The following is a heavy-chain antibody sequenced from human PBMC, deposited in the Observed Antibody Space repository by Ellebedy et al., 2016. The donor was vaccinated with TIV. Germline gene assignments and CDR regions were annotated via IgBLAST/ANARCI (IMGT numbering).Heavy chain of an antibody. CDR3: ARGDNSGWLIKFDY. J-gene: IGHJ4*02. V-gene: IGHV1-18*01. CDR1: GYTFIDYD. D-gene: IGHD6-19*01. CDR2: ISPYNGDT. Sequence: AASVKVSCKASGYTFIDYDFTWVRQAPGHGFEWMGWISPYNGDTNYAQRLQDRVTMTTDTSTNKAYMELRSLRSDDTAVFNCARGDNSGWLIKFDYWGQGTLVTVSS.